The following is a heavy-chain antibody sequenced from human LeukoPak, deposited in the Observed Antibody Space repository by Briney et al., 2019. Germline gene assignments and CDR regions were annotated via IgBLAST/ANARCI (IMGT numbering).Heavy chain of an antibody. CDR2: IYHSGST. Sequence: SETLSLTCAVSGGSISSSNWWSWVRQPPGKGLEWIGEIYHSGSTNYNPSLKSRVTISVDKSKNQFSLKLSSVTAADTAVYYCARDKVDTANPSHMDVWGKGTTVAVSS. CDR3: ARDKVDTANPSHMDV. J-gene: IGHJ6*03. CDR1: GGSISSSNW. D-gene: IGHD5-18*01. V-gene: IGHV4-4*02.